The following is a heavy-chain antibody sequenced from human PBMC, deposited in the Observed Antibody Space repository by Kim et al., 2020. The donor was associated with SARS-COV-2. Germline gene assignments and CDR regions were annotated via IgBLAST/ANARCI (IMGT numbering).Heavy chain of an antibody. CDR2: IKPSGSIT. D-gene: IGHD5-12*01. J-gene: IGHJ4*02. CDR1: GYTLTSYY. CDR3: AREPPNSGSFDY. V-gene: IGHV1-46*01. Sequence: ASVKVSCKASGYTLTSYYFHWVRQGPGQGPEWMGIIKPSGSITTYAQKFQGRITVTRDTSTSTVYMELSSLRSEDTAVYYCAREPPNSGSFDYWGQGTLVTVSS.